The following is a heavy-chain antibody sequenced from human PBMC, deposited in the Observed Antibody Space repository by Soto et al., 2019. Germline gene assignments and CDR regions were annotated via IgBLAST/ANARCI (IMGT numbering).Heavy chain of an antibody. D-gene: IGHD5-12*01. CDR3: ARGSGYHYY. V-gene: IGHV5-51*01. Sequence: PGESLKISCKGSGYTFTTNWIAWVRQMPGKGLEPMGTIYPSDSDTKYGPSFQGQVTISADKSISTAYLQWNTLDASYTATYYCARGSGYHYYWGQGTLVTVSS. CDR1: GYTFTTNW. CDR2: IYPSDSDT. J-gene: IGHJ4*02.